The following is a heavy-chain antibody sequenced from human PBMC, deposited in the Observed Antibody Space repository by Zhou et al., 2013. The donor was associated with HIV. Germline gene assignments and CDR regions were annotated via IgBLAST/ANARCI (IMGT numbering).Heavy chain of an antibody. CDR3: ARCYYDNSGCDY. CDR1: GGTFSTYA. J-gene: IGHJ4*02. Sequence: QVQLVQSGAEVKKPGSSVKVSCKASGGTFSTYAFSWVRQAPGQGLEWMGGIIPFFGTPNYAQKFQGRVAITATESTSTAYLELSSLTSDDTAVYYCARCYYDNSGCDYWGQGTLVTVSS. D-gene: IGHD3-22*01. CDR2: IIPFFGTP. V-gene: IGHV1-69*12.